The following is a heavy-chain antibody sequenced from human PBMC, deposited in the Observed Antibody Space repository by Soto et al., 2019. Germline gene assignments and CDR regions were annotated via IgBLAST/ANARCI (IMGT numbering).Heavy chain of an antibody. CDR1: GGSISSYY. V-gene: IGHV4-59*01. CDR3: AREDYDSSFDAFDI. CDR2: IYYSGST. Sequence: PSETLSLTCTVSGGSISSYYWSWIRQPPGKGLEWIGYIYYSGSTNYNPSLKSRVTISVDTSKNQFSLKLSSVTAADTAVYYCAREDYDSSFDAFDIWGQGTMVTVSS. D-gene: IGHD3-22*01. J-gene: IGHJ3*02.